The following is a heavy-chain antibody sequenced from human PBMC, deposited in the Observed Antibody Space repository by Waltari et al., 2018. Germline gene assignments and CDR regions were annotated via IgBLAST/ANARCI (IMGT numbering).Heavy chain of an antibody. CDR1: GGSFSGYY. V-gene: IGHV4-34*01. CDR3: AGGLTVTTINFDY. J-gene: IGHJ4*02. D-gene: IGHD4-17*01. CDR2: INHSGST. Sequence: QVQLQQWGAGLLKPSETLSLTCAVYGGSFSGYYWSWIRQPPGKGLEWIGEINHSGSTNYNPSLKRRVTISVDTSKNQFSLKLSSVTAADTAVYYWAGGLTVTTINFDYWGQGTLVTVSS.